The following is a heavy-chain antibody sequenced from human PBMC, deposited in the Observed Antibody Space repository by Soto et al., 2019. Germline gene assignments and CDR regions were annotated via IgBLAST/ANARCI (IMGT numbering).Heavy chain of an antibody. CDR1: GFSFSTYW. CDR3: VESGPIPLGYFDY. V-gene: IGHV3-74*01. J-gene: IGHJ4*02. D-gene: IGHD1-26*01. CDR2: INNDGSST. Sequence: PGGSLRLSCAASGFSFSTYWMHWVRQAPGKGLVWVSRINNDGSSTSYADSVRGRFSISRDNAKNTLYLQMNSLRVEDTAMYYCVESGPIPLGYFDYWGQGALVTVSS.